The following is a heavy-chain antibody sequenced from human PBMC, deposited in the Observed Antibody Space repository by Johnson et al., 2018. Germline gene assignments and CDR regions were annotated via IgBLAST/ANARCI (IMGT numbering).Heavy chain of an antibody. D-gene: IGHD1-26*01. CDR2: ISYDGSNK. Sequence: KGLEWVAVISYDGSNKYYADSVKGRFTISRDNSKNTLYLQMNSLRAEDTAVYYCAREHIVGAINVEHFQHWGQGTLVTVSS. CDR3: AREHIVGAINVEHFQH. V-gene: IGHV3-30*03. J-gene: IGHJ1*01.